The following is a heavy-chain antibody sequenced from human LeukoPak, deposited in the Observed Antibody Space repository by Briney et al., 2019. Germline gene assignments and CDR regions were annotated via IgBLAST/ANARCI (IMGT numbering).Heavy chain of an antibody. CDR3: ARGMGSGTYRRFDF. V-gene: IGHV1-2*02. J-gene: IGHJ4*02. CDR1: GGTFSSYA. Sequence: EASVKVSCKASGGTFSSYAISWVRQAPGQGLEWMGWITPNSGATNYAQQFQGRVTMTRDTSISTAYMELNNLISDDTAVYYCARGMGSGTYRRFDFWGQGTLVTVSS. D-gene: IGHD3-10*01. CDR2: ITPNSGAT.